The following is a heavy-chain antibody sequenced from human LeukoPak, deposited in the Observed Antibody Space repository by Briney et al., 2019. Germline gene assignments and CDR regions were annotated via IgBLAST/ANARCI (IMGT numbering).Heavy chain of an antibody. CDR3: ARDSLYLYDYGDDGDAFDI. CDR1: GFTFSSYG. D-gene: IGHD4-17*01. CDR2: ISYDGSNK. Sequence: GGSLRLSCAASGFTFSSYGMHWVRQAPGKGLEWVAVISYDGSNKYYADSVKGRFTISRDNSKNTLYLQMNSLRAEDTAVYYCARDSLYLYDYGDDGDAFDIWGQGTMVTVSS. J-gene: IGHJ3*02. V-gene: IGHV3-30*03.